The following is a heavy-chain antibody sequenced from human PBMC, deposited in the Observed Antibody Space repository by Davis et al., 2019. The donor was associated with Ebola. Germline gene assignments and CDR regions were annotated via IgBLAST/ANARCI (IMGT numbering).Heavy chain of an antibody. J-gene: IGHJ4*02. D-gene: IGHD5-18*01. CDR1: GFTFSSYS. V-gene: IGHV3-48*01. Sequence: GESLKISCAASGFTFSSYSMNWVRQAPGKGLEWVSYISSSSSTIYYADSVKGRFTISRDNSKNTLYLQMNSLRAEDTAVYYCAKGQGYSYGYLDYWGQGTLVTVSS. CDR3: AKGQGYSYGYLDY. CDR2: ISSSSSTI.